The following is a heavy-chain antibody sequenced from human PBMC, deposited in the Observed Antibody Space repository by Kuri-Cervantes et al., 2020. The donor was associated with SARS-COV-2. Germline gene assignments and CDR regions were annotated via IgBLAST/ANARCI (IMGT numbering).Heavy chain of an antibody. J-gene: IGHJ4*02. CDR1: GGSISSGGYY. V-gene: IGHV4-30-2*01. CDR2: IYHSGST. D-gene: IGHD6-13*01. Sequence: SETLSLTCTVSGGSISSGGYYWSWIRQPPGKGLEWIGYIYHSGSTYYNPSLRSRVTMSADTSRNQLSLKVNSVTAADTAVYYCARAMGGSWSQLPHFDTWGQGTLVTVSS. CDR3: ARAMGGSWSQLPHFDT.